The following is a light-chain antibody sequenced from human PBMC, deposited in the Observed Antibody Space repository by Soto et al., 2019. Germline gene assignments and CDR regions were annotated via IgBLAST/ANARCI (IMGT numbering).Light chain of an antibody. CDR3: AAWDDSLNGLV. V-gene: IGLV1-44*01. J-gene: IGLJ2*01. Sequence: QLVLTQPPSASGTPGQRVTISCSGSSSNIGSNTVNWYQQLPGTAPKLLFYSNNQRPSGVPDRFSGSKSGTSASLAISGLQSEDEADYYCAAWDDSLNGLVFGGGTKLTVL. CDR2: SNN. CDR1: SSNIGSNT.